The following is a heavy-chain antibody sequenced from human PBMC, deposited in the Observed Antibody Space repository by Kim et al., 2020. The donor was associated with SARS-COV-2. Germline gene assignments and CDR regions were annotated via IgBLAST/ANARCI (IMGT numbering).Heavy chain of an antibody. V-gene: IGHV4-59*08. D-gene: IGHD1-7*01. CDR3: ARQTRGYYGMDV. Sequence: NYNPSLKSRVTISVDTSKNQFSLKLSSVTAADTAVYYCARQTRGYYGMDVWGQGTTVTVSS. J-gene: IGHJ6*02.